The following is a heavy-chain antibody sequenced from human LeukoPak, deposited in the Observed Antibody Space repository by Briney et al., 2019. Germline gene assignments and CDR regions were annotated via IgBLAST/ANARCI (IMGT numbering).Heavy chain of an antibody. D-gene: IGHD3-10*01. CDR3: ARGHTFRLLWFGELFLDDAFDI. CDR2: ISAYNGNT. CDR1: GYTFTSYG. Sequence: ASVKVSCKASGYTFTSYGISWVRQAPGQGLEWMGWISAYNGNTNYAQKLQGRVTMTTDTSTSTAYMELRSLRSDDTAVYYCARGHTFRLLWFGELFLDDAFDIWGQGTMVTVSS. J-gene: IGHJ3*02. V-gene: IGHV1-18*01.